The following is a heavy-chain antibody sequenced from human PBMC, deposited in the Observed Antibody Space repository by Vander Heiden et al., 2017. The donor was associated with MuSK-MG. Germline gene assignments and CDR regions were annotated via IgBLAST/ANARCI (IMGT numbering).Heavy chain of an antibody. CDR3: TRDSYCGGDCYSPDEN. CDR2: SSSSSRTI. J-gene: IGHJ4*02. Sequence: EVQLVESGGGMVQPGGSLRLPCAASGFIFSNFSMNWVRQAPGKGLEWISYSSSSSRTIYQADSVKGRFTISRDNAKNSVYLQMNSLRAEDTAVYYCTRDSYCGGDCYSPDENWGQGTLVTVSA. D-gene: IGHD2-21*01. V-gene: IGHV3-48*01. CDR1: GFIFSNFS.